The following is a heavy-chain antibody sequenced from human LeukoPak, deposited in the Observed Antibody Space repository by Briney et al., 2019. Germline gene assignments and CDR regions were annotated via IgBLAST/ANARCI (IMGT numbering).Heavy chain of an antibody. J-gene: IGHJ4*02. CDR3: AKDLDSYGYGLGY. D-gene: IGHD5-18*01. Sequence: GRSLRLSCAASGFTFSSYGMHWVRQAPGKGLEWVAVISYDGSNKYYADSVKGRFTISRDNSKNTLYLQMNSLRAEDTAVYYCAKDLDSYGYGLGYWGQGTLVTVSS. CDR1: GFTFSSYG. V-gene: IGHV3-30*18. CDR2: ISYDGSNK.